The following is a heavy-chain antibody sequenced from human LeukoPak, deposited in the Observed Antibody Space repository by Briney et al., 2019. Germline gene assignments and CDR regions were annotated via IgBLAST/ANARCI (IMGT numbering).Heavy chain of an antibody. CDR3: ARSTYYDFWSGYYGGWFDP. CDR2: IYHSGST. J-gene: IGHJ5*02. CDR1: GGSISSYS. Sequence: SETLSLTCTVSGGSISSYSWSWIRQPPGKGLEWIGYIYHSGSTYYNPSLKSRVTISVDRSKNQFSLKLSSVTAADTAVYYCARSTYYDFWSGYYGGWFDPWGKGTLVTVSS. V-gene: IGHV4-30-2*01. D-gene: IGHD3-3*01.